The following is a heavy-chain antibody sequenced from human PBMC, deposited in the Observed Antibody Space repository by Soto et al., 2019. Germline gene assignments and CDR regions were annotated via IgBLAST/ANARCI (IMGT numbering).Heavy chain of an antibody. D-gene: IGHD1-1*01. CDR1: GYTFTSYD. Sequence: QVQLVQSGAEVKKPGASVKVSCKASGYTFTSYDINWVRQATGQGLEWMGWMNPNSGNTGYAQKFQGRVTMTRNTSISTADMELSSLRSEDTAVYYCARAYLTGTTSEDAFDIWGQGTMVTVSS. J-gene: IGHJ3*02. V-gene: IGHV1-8*01. CDR3: ARAYLTGTTSEDAFDI. CDR2: MNPNSGNT.